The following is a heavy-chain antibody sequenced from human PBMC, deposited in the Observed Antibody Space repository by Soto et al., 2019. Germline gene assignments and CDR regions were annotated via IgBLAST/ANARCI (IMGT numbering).Heavy chain of an antibody. D-gene: IGHD2-8*02. CDR3: ARPLGYRTGYYVY. J-gene: IGHJ4*02. V-gene: IGHV1-3*04. CDR2: INTGNGNT. Sequence: ASVKVSCKASGYSFTSYVMHWVRQAPGQRLEWMGWINTGNGNTKYSQEFQGRVTITRDTSASIAYMELSSLRSEDTAVYYCARPLGYRTGYYVYWGQGTLVTVSS. CDR1: GYSFTSYV.